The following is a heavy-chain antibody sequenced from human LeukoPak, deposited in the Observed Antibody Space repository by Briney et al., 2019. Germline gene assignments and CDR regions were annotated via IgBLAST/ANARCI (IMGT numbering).Heavy chain of an antibody. Sequence: RGSLGLSCAASGFTFSSYAMHWVRQAPGKGLEWVAVISYDGSNKYYADSVKGRFTISRDNSKNTVYLQMNSLRAEDTAVYYCASSIAAAGTCYWGQGTLVTVSS. CDR1: GFTFSSYA. CDR3: ASSIAAAGTCY. V-gene: IGHV3-30-3*01. D-gene: IGHD6-13*01. J-gene: IGHJ4*02. CDR2: ISYDGSNK.